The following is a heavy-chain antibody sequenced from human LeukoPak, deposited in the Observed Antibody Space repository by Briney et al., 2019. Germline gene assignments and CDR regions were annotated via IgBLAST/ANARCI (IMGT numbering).Heavy chain of an antibody. D-gene: IGHD1-26*01. V-gene: IGHV3-21*01. Sequence: PGGSLRLSCVASGFTFSNYPMHWVRQAPGKGLEWVSSISSSGKNIFYADSVKGRFTISRDNANNSLFLQMNSLRGEDTAVYYCARDPTSGSHPHFDFWGQGILVTVSS. J-gene: IGHJ4*02. CDR2: ISSSGKNI. CDR1: GFTFSNYP. CDR3: ARDPTSGSHPHFDF.